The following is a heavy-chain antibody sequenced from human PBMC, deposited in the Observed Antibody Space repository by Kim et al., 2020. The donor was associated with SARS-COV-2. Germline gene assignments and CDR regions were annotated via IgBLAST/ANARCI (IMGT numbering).Heavy chain of an antibody. V-gene: IGHV1-18*04. Sequence: ASVKVSCKASGYTFTSYGISWVRQAPGQGLEWMGWISAYNGNTNYAQKLQGRVTMTTDTSTSTAYMELRSLRSDDTAVYYCARDPPWFGELFYYYYYGMDVWGQGTTVTVSS. J-gene: IGHJ6*02. D-gene: IGHD3-10*01. CDR1: GYTFTSYG. CDR2: ISAYNGNT. CDR3: ARDPPWFGELFYYYYYGMDV.